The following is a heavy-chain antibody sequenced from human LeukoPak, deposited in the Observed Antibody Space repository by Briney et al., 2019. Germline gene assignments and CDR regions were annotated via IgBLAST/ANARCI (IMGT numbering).Heavy chain of an antibody. CDR1: GYTFTGYY. Sequence: ASVKVSCKASGYTFTGYYMHWVRQAPGQGLEWMGWINPNSGGTNYAQKFQGRVTTTRDTSISTAYMELSRLRSDDTAVYYCARDIIVVPADNYYYYGMDVWGQGTTVTVSS. J-gene: IGHJ6*02. CDR3: ARDIIVVPADNYYYYGMDV. CDR2: INPNSGGT. D-gene: IGHD2-2*01. V-gene: IGHV1-2*02.